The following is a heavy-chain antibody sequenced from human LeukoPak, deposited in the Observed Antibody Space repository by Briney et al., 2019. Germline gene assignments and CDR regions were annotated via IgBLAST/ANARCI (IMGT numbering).Heavy chain of an antibody. J-gene: IGHJ4*02. Sequence: PGGSLRLSCAASGFTFSTYAINCVRQAPGKGLEWVSAISGSGATRFYADSVKGRFTISRDNSKNTLYLQMNSLRAEDTALYFCAKTDYSTGPYDFWGQGTLVTVSS. D-gene: IGHD4-11*01. V-gene: IGHV3-23*01. CDR2: ISGSGATR. CDR3: AKTDYSTGPYDF. CDR1: GFTFSTYA.